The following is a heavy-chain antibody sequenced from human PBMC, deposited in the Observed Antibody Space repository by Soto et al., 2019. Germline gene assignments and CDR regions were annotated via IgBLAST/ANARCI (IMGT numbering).Heavy chain of an antibody. CDR2: TWYDGSNK. CDR3: ARLSSSWSMDV. D-gene: IGHD6-13*01. Sequence: QVQLLESGGGVVQPGRSLRLSCAASGFTFSSFGMHWVRRAPGKGLEGVAVTWYDGSNKYHADSVKGRFTISRDNSKNALYLQMNSLRVEDTAVEYCARLSSSWSMDVWGQGTTVTVSS. V-gene: IGHV3-33*01. J-gene: IGHJ6*02. CDR1: GFTFSSFG.